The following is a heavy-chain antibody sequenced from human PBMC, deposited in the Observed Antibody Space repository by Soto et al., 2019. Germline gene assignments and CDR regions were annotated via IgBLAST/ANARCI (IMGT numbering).Heavy chain of an antibody. CDR1: GGSFGNSA. Sequence: SVKASCKASGGSFGNSAINWVRQTPGQGLEWLGGFIPVYRTLNYAQKFQGRVTITADESTGTAYMTLSSLASDDTAVYYCATGVIWIGYFTVDSWGQGTRVTVSS. V-gene: IGHV1-69*13. CDR2: FIPVYRTL. D-gene: IGHD3-3*01. J-gene: IGHJ4*02. CDR3: ATGVIWIGYFTVDS.